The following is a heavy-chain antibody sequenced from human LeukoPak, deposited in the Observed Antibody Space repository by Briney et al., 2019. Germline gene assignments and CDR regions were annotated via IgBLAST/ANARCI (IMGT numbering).Heavy chain of an antibody. V-gene: IGHV1-18*01. Sequence: RASVKVSCKASGYTFTSYAMNWVRQAPGQGLEWMGWISAYNGNTNYAQKLQGRVTMTTDTPTSTAYMELRSLRSDDTAVYYCARVPAAMGYYYMDVWGKGTTVTIS. CDR2: ISAYNGNT. J-gene: IGHJ6*03. D-gene: IGHD2-2*01. CDR1: GYTFTSYA. CDR3: ARVPAAMGYYYMDV.